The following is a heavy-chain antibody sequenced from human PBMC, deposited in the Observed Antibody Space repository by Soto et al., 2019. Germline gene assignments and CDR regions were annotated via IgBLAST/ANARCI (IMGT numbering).Heavy chain of an antibody. CDR1: GGSISSGGYY. J-gene: IGHJ4*02. CDR2: IYYSGST. Sequence: SETLSLTCTVSGGSISSGGYYWSWIRQHPGKGLEWIGYIYYSGSTYYNPSLKSRVTISVDTSTNQFSLKLSSVTAADTAVYYCARSSTSTLDFWSGYGPSFDYWGQGTLVTVSS. V-gene: IGHV4-31*03. D-gene: IGHD3-3*01. CDR3: ARSSTSTLDFWSGYGPSFDY.